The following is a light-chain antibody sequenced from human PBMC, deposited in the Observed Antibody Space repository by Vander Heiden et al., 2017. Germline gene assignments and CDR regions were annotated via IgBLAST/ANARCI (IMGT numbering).Light chain of an antibody. CDR2: GNS. Sequence: QSVLTQPPSVSGAPGQRVTISCTGSSSNIGAGSAVHWYPQLPGTASKPLIYGNSNRPSGVPDRFSGSKSGTSASLAITGLQAEDEADYYCQSYDSSLSGWVFGGGTKLTVL. J-gene: IGLJ3*02. CDR1: SSNIGAGSA. CDR3: QSYDSSLSGWV. V-gene: IGLV1-40*01.